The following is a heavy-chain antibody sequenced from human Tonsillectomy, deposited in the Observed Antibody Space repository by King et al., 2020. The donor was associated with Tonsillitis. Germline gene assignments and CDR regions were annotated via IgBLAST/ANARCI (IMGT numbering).Heavy chain of an antibody. CDR3: AKGDIVVVPAAIYYYGMDV. CDR1: GFTFSSYG. CDR2: ISYDGSNK. V-gene: IGHV3-30*18. D-gene: IGHD2-2*01. Sequence: VQLVESGGGVVQPGRSLRLSCAASGFTFSSYGMHWVRQAPGKGLEWVAVISYDGSNKYYADSVKGRFTISRENSKNTLYLQMNSLRAEDTAVYYCAKGDIVVVPAAIYYYGMDVWGQGTTVTVSS. J-gene: IGHJ6*02.